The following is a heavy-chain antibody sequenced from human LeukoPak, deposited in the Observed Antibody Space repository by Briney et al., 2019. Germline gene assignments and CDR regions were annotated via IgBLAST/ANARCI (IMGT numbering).Heavy chain of an antibody. CDR2: ISYDGSNK. Sequence: PGRSLRLSCAASGFTFSSYAMHWVRQAPGKGLEWVAVISYDGSNKYYADSVKGRFTISRDNSKNSLYLQMNSLRAEDTAVYYCARDIVATPSGGFDYWGQGTLVTVSS. CDR3: ARDIVATPSGGFDY. D-gene: IGHD5-12*01. CDR1: GFTFSSYA. V-gene: IGHV3-30*07. J-gene: IGHJ4*02.